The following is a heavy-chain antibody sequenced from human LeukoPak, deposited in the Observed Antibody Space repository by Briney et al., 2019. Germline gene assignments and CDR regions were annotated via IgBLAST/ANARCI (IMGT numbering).Heavy chain of an antibody. Sequence: SGGSLRLSCAASGFTLSSHGMHWVRQAPGRGLEWVAVIWYDGSKKYYAESVKGRFTISRDISKNTLYLQMNSLRAEDTAVYYCARDLHPNGWSDFDYWGQGTLVTVSS. CDR1: GFTLSSHG. CDR2: IWYDGSKK. J-gene: IGHJ4*02. D-gene: IGHD6-19*01. CDR3: ARDLHPNGWSDFDY. V-gene: IGHV3-33*01.